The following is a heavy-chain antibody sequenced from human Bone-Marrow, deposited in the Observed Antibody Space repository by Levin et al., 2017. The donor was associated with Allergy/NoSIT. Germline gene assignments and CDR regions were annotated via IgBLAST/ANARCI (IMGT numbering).Heavy chain of an antibody. V-gene: IGHV1-2*02. CDR1: GYTFTGYY. J-gene: IGHJ3*02. Sequence: KLGESLKISCKASGYTFTGYYMHWVRQAPGQGLEWMGWINPNSGGTNYAQKFQGRVTMTRDTSISTAYMELSRLRSDDTAVYYCARVGSGWYGIEFDIWGQGTMVTVSS. CDR3: ARVGSGWYGIEFDI. D-gene: IGHD6-19*01. CDR2: INPNSGGT.